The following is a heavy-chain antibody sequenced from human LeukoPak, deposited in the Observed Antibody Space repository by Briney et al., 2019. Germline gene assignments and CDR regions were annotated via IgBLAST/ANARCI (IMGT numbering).Heavy chain of an antibody. CDR1: GDSISRSTYY. J-gene: IGHJ4*02. CDR3: ARSSGTGTFSY. Sequence: PSETLSLTCTVSGDSISRSTYYWAWLRQPPGKGLEWIGSVYYGRSPYFNPSLESRATISVDTSKNHFSLKMSSVTAADTAVYYCARSSGTGTFSYWGQGTQVTVSS. D-gene: IGHD6-25*01. CDR2: VYYGRSP. V-gene: IGHV4-39*02.